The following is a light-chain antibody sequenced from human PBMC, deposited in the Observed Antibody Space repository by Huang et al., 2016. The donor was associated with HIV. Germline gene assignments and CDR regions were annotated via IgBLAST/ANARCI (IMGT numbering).Light chain of an antibody. CDR3: QQRSNRTPTT. CDR1: QSVGRY. CDR2: DAS. J-gene: IGKJ1*01. V-gene: IGKV3-11*01. Sequence: EIILTQSPATLSFSPGERATLSCRASQSVGRYLAGYQQKPGQAPRLLIYDASNRATGIPARFSGGGSGTDVTLTIRGLEPDDFAVYFCQQRSNRTPTTFGQGTKVE.